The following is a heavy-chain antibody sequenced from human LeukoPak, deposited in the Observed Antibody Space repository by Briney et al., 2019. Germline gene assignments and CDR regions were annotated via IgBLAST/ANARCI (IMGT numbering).Heavy chain of an antibody. J-gene: IGHJ4*02. Sequence: GGSLRLSCAASGFTFSSYAMHWVRQAPGKGLEYVSAISSNGGSTYYANSVKGRFTISRDNSKNTLYLQMGSLRAEDMAVYYCARDRTGDHYFDYWGQGTLVTVSS. V-gene: IGHV3-64*01. CDR3: ARDRTGDHYFDY. CDR1: GFTFSSYA. CDR2: ISSNGGST. D-gene: IGHD7-27*01.